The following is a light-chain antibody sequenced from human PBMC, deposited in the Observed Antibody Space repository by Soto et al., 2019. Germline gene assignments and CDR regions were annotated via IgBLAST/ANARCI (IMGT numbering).Light chain of an antibody. CDR1: SSDVGGYNY. CDR3: SSYAGSRNVV. V-gene: IGLV2-8*01. CDR2: EVS. Sequence: QSALTQPPSASGSPGQSVTISCTGTSSDVGGYNYVSWYQQHPGKAPKLMIYEVSKRPSGVPDRFSGSKSGNTASLTVFGLQAEDEADYYCSSYAGSRNVVFGGGTKLTVL. J-gene: IGLJ3*02.